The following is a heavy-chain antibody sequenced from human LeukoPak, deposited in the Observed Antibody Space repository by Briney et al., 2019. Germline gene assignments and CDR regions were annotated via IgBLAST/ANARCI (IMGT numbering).Heavy chain of an antibody. CDR3: VVVPAADYYFDY. D-gene: IGHD2-2*01. J-gene: IGHJ4*02. CDR2: IYYSGST. V-gene: IGHV4-39*01. CDR1: GGSISSSSYY. Sequence: PSETLSLTCTVSGGSISSSSYYWGWIRQPPGKGLEWIGSIYYSGSTYYNPSLKSRVTISVDTSKNQFSLKLSSVTAADTAVYYCVVVPAADYYFDYWGQGTLVTVSS.